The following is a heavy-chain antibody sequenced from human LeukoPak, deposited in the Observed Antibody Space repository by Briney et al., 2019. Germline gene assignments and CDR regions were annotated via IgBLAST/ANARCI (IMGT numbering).Heavy chain of an antibody. Sequence: GGSLRLSCAASGFTFSSYEMNWVRQAPGKGLEWVSYISSSGSTIYYADSAKGRFTISRGNAKNSLYLQMNSLRAEDTAVYYCASGLGITMVRGDPPYYFDYWGQGTLVTVSS. CDR1: GFTFSSYE. CDR3: ASGLGITMVRGDPPYYFDY. J-gene: IGHJ4*02. V-gene: IGHV3-48*03. CDR2: ISSSGSTI. D-gene: IGHD3-10*01.